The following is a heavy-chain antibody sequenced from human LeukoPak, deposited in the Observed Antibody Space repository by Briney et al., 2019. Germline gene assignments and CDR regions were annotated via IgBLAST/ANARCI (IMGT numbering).Heavy chain of an antibody. CDR2: ISGSGGST. V-gene: IGHV3-23*01. J-gene: IGHJ5*02. Sequence: PGGTLRLSCAASVFTFSSYGMSCVPDAPGKGLEWGSVISGSGGSTYYADSVRGRFTISRDNSKNTLYLQMNSLRAEDTAVYYCAKPVSYYYGSGSEKLNWFDPWGQGTLVTASS. D-gene: IGHD3-10*01. CDR3: AKPVSYYYGSGSEKLNWFDP. CDR1: VFTFSSYG.